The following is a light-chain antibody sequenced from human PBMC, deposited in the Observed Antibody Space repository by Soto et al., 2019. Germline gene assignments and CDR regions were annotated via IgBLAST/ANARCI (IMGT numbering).Light chain of an antibody. CDR3: QHYRSSWT. Sequence: EIVLTQSPGTLSLSPGERATLSCRASQSVSSSLLAWYQQKPGQPPRLLIYGTSSRATGIPERFSGSGSGTDFTLTISRLEPEDFAVYYCQHYRSSWTFGRGTKVEVK. CDR2: GTS. CDR1: QSVSSSL. V-gene: IGKV3-20*01. J-gene: IGKJ1*01.